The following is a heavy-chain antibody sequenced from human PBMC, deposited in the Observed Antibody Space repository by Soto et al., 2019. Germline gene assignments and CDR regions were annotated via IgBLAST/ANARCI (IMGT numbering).Heavy chain of an antibody. CDR3: AGRIALAGKPNWFDP. J-gene: IGHJ5*02. Sequence: QVQLQESGPGLVKPSETLSLTCTVSGGSISSYYWSWIRQPAGKGLEWIGRIYTSGSTNYNPSLKSRVTMSVDTSKNQFSLKLSSVTAADTAVYYCAGRIALAGKPNWFDPWGQGTLVTVSS. V-gene: IGHV4-4*07. D-gene: IGHD6-19*01. CDR2: IYTSGST. CDR1: GGSISSYY.